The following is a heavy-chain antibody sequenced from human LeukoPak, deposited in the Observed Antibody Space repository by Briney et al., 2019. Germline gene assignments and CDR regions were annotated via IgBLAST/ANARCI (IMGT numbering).Heavy chain of an antibody. CDR3: ARGAGDDLDY. D-gene: IGHD7-27*01. CDR1: GGSISSYY. Sequence: PSETLSLTCTVSGGSISSYYWSWIRQPPGKGLEWIGSMYYSGSTNYNPSLKSRVTMSSDTSKNQLSLKLTSVTAADTAVYYCARGAGDDLDYWGQGTLVSVSS. J-gene: IGHJ4*02. CDR2: MYYSGST. V-gene: IGHV4-59*12.